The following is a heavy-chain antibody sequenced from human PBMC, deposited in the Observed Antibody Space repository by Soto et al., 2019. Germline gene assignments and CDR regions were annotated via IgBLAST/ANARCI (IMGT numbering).Heavy chain of an antibody. CDR2: ISGSGGST. Sequence: GGSLRLSCAASGFTFSSYAMSWVRQAPGKGLEWVSAISGSGGSTYYADSVKGRFTISRDNSKNTLYLQMNSLRAEDTAVYYCARRRGYYDFWSGPPHWFDPWGQGTLVTVS. V-gene: IGHV3-23*01. J-gene: IGHJ5*02. CDR1: GFTFSSYA. D-gene: IGHD3-3*01. CDR3: ARRRGYYDFWSGPPHWFDP.